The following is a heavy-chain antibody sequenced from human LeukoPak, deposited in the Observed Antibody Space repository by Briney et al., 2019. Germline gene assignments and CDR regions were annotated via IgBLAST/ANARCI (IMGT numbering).Heavy chain of an antibody. Sequence: PGGSLRLSCAASGFTFNNYAMSWVRQAPGKGLEWVSSISSSSTNLYYADSVKGRFTISRDNAKNSLYLHMNSLRAEDTAVYYCAKRLTTVLTPSAFDIWGQGTMVTVSS. CDR2: ISSSSTNL. V-gene: IGHV3-21*01. J-gene: IGHJ3*02. CDR3: AKRLTTVLTPSAFDI. CDR1: GFTFNNYA. D-gene: IGHD4-23*01.